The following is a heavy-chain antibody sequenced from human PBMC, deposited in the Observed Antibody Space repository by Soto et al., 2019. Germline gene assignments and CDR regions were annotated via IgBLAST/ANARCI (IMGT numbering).Heavy chain of an antibody. Sequence: QVQLVQSGAEVKKPGASVKVSCKASGYSFTDYHIHWVRQAPGQGLEWLGRINPKSGGTSTAQKFQGWVTMTTDTSISMAFMELTRLTSDDTAIYYCARGDSTDCSNGVCSFFYNHVMDVWGQGTTVTVSS. CDR2: INPKSGGT. J-gene: IGHJ6*02. V-gene: IGHV1-2*04. CDR3: ARGDSTDCSNGVCSFFYNHVMDV. D-gene: IGHD2-8*01. CDR1: GYSFTDYH.